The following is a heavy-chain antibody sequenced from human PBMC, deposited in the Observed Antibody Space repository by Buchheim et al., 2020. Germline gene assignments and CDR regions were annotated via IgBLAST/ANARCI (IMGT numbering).Heavy chain of an antibody. V-gene: IGHV3-30*18. D-gene: IGHD2-15*01. CDR3: AKDIVVVVAATPRYYYYGMDV. J-gene: IGHJ6*02. Sequence: QVQLVESGGGVVQPGRSLRLSCAASGFTFSSYGMHWVRQAPGKGLEWVAVISYDRSNKYYADSVKGRFTISRDNSKNTLYLQMNSLRAEDTAVYYCAKDIVVVVAATPRYYYYGMDVWGQGTT. CDR1: GFTFSSYG. CDR2: ISYDRSNK.